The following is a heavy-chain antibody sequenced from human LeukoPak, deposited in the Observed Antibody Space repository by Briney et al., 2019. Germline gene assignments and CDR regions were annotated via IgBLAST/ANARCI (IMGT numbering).Heavy chain of an antibody. CDR2: IYYSGST. J-gene: IGHJ4*02. CDR3: ARESIAPDY. Sequence: SETLSLTCNVSGVSISTFYWTWIRQPPGRELEWIGYIYYSGSTNYNPSLKSRVTMSVDTSKNQFSLKLSSVTAADTAVYYCARESIAPDYWGQGTLVTVSS. D-gene: IGHD6-6*01. CDR1: GVSISTFY. V-gene: IGHV4-59*12.